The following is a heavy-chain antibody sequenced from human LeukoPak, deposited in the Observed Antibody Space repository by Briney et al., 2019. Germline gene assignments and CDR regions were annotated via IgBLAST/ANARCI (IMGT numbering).Heavy chain of an antibody. J-gene: IGHJ4*02. Sequence: GGSLRLSCAASGLTFSRYWMTWVRQAPGKGLEWEANIKQDGSETYYVDSVKGRFTVSRDNAKNSLYLRMSSLRAEDTAVYYCARGLRAVTHYFDYWGQGTLVTVSS. CDR1: GLTFSRYW. CDR2: IKQDGSET. V-gene: IGHV3-7*03. D-gene: IGHD4-17*01. CDR3: ARGLRAVTHYFDY.